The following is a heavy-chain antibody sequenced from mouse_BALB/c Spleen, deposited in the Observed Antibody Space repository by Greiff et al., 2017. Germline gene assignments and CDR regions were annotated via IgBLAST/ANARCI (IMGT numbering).Heavy chain of an antibody. V-gene: IGHV1-7*01. CDR1: GYTFTSYW. J-gene: IGHJ4*01. D-gene: IGHD2-4*01. CDR3: ARRIYYDYPGAMDY. Sequence: QVQLQQSGAELAKPGASVKMSCKASGYTFTSYWMHWVKQRPGQGLEWIGYINPSTGYTEYNQKFKDKATLTADKSSSTAYMQLSSLTSEDSAVYYCARRIYYDYPGAMDYWGQGTSVTSPQ. CDR2: INPSTGYT.